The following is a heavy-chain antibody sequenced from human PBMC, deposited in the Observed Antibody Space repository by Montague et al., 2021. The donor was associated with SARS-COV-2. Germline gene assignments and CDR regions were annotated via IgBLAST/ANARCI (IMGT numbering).Heavy chain of an antibody. Sequence: SLRLSCAASGFIVSDSYMSWVRQAPCKGPAWGSIINAGNTYYTDXVKVRCTMSRDNSKNALSLQMNSLRDEDTAVYYCARGLQQRSNFDYWGQGTLVTVSS. D-gene: IGHD6-25*01. CDR3: ARGLQQRSNFDY. CDR1: GFIVSDSY. J-gene: IGHJ4*02. V-gene: IGHV3-53*01. CDR2: INAGNT.